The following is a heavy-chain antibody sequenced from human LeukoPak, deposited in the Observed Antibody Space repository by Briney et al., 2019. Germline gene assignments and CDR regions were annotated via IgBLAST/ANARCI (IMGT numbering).Heavy chain of an antibody. CDR1: GFTFSSYA. D-gene: IGHD3-10*01. CDR3: AKEGAGESLDY. Sequence: PGGSLRLSCAASGFTFSSYAMHWVRQAPGKGLEWVAVISYDGSNKYYADSVKGRFTISRDNSKNTLYLQMNSLRAEDTAVYYCAKEGAGESLDYWGQGTLVTVSS. CDR2: ISYDGSNK. J-gene: IGHJ4*02. V-gene: IGHV3-30-3*01.